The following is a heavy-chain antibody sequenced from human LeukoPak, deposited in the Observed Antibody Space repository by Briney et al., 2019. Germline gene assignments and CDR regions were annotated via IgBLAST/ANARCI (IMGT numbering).Heavy chain of an antibody. J-gene: IGHJ5*02. D-gene: IGHD3-22*01. V-gene: IGHV1-46*01. CDR2: ISPSGTST. CDR3: ARGPPGRVYDSSKRGLFDP. CDR1: GYTFTTYY. Sequence: GASVKVSCKASGYTFTTYYIHWVRQAPGQGLEWMGIISPSGTSTTYAQKFQGRVTMTRDTSTSTVYMELSSLRSEDTAMYYCARGPPGRVYDSSKRGLFDPWGQGTLVTVSS.